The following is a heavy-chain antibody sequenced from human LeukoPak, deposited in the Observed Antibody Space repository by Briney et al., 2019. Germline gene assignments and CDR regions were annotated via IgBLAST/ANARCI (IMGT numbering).Heavy chain of an antibody. D-gene: IGHD1-14*01. CDR1: GFIFDTHT. J-gene: IGHJ6*02. Sequence: GGSLRLSCTASGFIFDTHTLTWVRQAPGKGLEWVASVSGSGDSTNYGDSVKGRFTISRDNFKRTVHLEMSNLRADDTAMYYCVRRAAVRGMDFWGLGTTVIVSS. CDR2: VSGSGDST. V-gene: IGHV3-23*01. CDR3: VRRAAVRGMDF.